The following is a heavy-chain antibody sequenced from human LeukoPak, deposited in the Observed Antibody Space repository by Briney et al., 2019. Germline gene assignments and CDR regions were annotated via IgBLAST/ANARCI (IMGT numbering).Heavy chain of an antibody. J-gene: IGHJ4*02. D-gene: IGHD1-26*01. V-gene: IGHV1-69*01. Sequence: ASVKVSCKASGGTFSSYAISWVRQAPGQGLEWMGGIIPIFGTANYAQKFQGRVTITADESTSTAYMELSSLRSEDTAVYYRAREAEGATNPSQFDYWGQGTLVTVSS. CDR3: AREAEGATNPSQFDY. CDR2: IIPIFGTA. CDR1: GGTFSSYA.